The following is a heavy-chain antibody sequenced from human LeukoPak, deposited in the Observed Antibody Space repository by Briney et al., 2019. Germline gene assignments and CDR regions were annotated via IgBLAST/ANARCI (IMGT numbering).Heavy chain of an antibody. CDR3: VREGSYGYYYYGMDV. V-gene: IGHV4-4*07. Sequence: SETLSLTCTVSGGSISSYYWSWIRQPAGKGLEWIGRIYTSGSTNYNPSLKSRVTMSVDTSKNQFSLKLSSVTAADTAVYYCVREGSYGYYYYGMDVWGQGTTVTVSS. CDR1: GGSISSYY. D-gene: IGHD5-18*01. CDR2: IYTSGST. J-gene: IGHJ6*02.